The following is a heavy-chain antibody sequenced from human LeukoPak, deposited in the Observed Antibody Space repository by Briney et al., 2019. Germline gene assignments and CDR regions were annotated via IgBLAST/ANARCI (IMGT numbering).Heavy chain of an antibody. CDR1: GGSISSYY. V-gene: IGHV4-59*01. CDR2: IYYSGRT. CDR3: ARDRLQLQS. D-gene: IGHD1-1*01. Sequence: PSETLSLTCSVSGGSISSYYWSWIRQPPGRGLEWIGYIYYSGRTSYNPSLKSRVTISVDTSKNQFSLRLSSVTAADTAVYYCARDRLQLQSWGQGTLVTVSS. J-gene: IGHJ5*02.